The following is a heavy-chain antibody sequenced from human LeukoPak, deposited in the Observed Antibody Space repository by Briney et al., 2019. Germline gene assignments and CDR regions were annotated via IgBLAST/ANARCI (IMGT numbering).Heavy chain of an antibody. Sequence: GGSLRLSCGASRFTFSSHYRSWVRQAPGKGLEWVANIKQDGSDKYYVDSVKGRFTITRDNAKNSLYLQMNSLRAEDTAVYYCARESVVVAGADDAFDIWGQGTMVTVSS. CDR2: IKQDGSDK. CDR1: RFTFSSHY. J-gene: IGHJ3*02. V-gene: IGHV3-7*01. CDR3: ARESVVVAGADDAFDI. D-gene: IGHD2-2*01.